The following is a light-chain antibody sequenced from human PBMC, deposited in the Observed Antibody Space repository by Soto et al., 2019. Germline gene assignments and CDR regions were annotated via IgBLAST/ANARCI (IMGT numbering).Light chain of an antibody. CDR3: QHRSNWPA. Sequence: EIVLTQSPATMSLSPGERATLSCRTSQSVSRNLAWYQQKPGQAPRLLIYAASQRATGIAARFSGSGSGTDFTLTISSLEPEDFALYYCQHRSNWPAFGGGTKVEIK. CDR2: AAS. V-gene: IGKV3-11*01. J-gene: IGKJ4*01. CDR1: QSVSRN.